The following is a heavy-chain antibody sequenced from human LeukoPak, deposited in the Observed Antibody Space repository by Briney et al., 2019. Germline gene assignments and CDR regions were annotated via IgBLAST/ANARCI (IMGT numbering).Heavy chain of an antibody. Sequence: GGSLRLSCAASGFTFSDYSMNWVRQAPGKGLEWISYIGGRGDGISYADSVKGRFTVSRDNSKNTLYLQMNSLRAEDTAVYYCAREGYSYGSEVIYYFDYWGQGTLVTVSS. CDR3: AREGYSYGSEVIYYFDY. J-gene: IGHJ4*02. CDR2: IGGRGDGI. CDR1: GFTFSDYS. D-gene: IGHD5-18*01. V-gene: IGHV3-48*01.